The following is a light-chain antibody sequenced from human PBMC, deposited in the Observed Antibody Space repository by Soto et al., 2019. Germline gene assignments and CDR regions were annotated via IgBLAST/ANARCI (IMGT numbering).Light chain of an antibody. V-gene: IGKV3-15*01. CDR1: QSLGGS. CDR2: GAS. CDR3: QQYNNWPPYT. Sequence: KVMTQSPATLSVTAGERATLSCRASQSLGGSLAWYQQKPGQAPRLLIYGASTRVTGIPARFSGSGSGTDFTLTISSLQSEDFAIYYCQQYNNWPPYTFGQGTKVDI. J-gene: IGKJ2*01.